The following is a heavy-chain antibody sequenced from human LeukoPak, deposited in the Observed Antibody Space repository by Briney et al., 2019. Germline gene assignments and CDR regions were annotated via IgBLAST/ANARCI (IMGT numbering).Heavy chain of an antibody. CDR2: ITWNSDYK. CDR1: GFTFDDYA. J-gene: IGHJ5*02. V-gene: IGHV3-9*01. D-gene: IGHD2-8*01. Sequence: QPGGSLRLSCAASGFTFDDYAMHWVRQAPGKGLEWVSGITWNSDYKVYADSVKGRFTISRDNSKNTLYLQMNSLRAEDTAVYYCARERHDCSNGVCYTGKWFDPWGQGTLVTVSS. CDR3: ARERHDCSNGVCYTGKWFDP.